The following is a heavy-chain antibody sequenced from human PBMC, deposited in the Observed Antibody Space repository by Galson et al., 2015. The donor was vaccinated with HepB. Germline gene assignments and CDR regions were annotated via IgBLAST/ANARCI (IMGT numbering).Heavy chain of an antibody. Sequence: SLRLSCAAFGFTFSSYAMSWVRQAPGKGLEWVSAISGSGAGTYYADSVKGRFTISRDNSKNTLYLQMNSLRAEDTAVYYCAKSPQGAVATNFDYWGQGTLVTVSS. D-gene: IGHD6-19*01. V-gene: IGHV3-23*01. CDR2: ISGSGAGT. J-gene: IGHJ4*02. CDR3: AKSPQGAVATNFDY. CDR1: GFTFSSYA.